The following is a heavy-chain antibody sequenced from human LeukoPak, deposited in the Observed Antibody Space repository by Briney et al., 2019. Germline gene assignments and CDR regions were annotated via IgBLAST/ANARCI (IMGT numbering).Heavy chain of an antibody. CDR3: ARVARQLRYFDSYYDY. D-gene: IGHD3-9*01. J-gene: IGHJ4*02. Sequence: ASVKVSSKASGYMFTRNAISWVRQAPGQGLEWMGWISAYNGKTDYAQKLQGRVTMTTDTSTSIAYMELRSLRSDDTAVYYCARVARQLRYFDSYYDYWGQGTLVTVSS. CDR2: ISAYNGKT. V-gene: IGHV1-18*01. CDR1: GYMFTRNA.